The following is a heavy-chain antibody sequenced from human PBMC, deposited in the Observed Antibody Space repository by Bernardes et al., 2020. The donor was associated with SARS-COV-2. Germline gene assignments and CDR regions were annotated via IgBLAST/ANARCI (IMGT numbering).Heavy chain of an antibody. CDR3: AKVGTYYYDSSGYYSIDY. CDR2: ISWNSGSI. J-gene: IGHJ4*02. CDR1: GFTFGDYA. Sequence: GGSLRLSCAASGFTFGDYAMHWVRQAPGKGLEWVSGISWNSGSIGYADSVKGRFTISRDNAKNSLYLQMNSLRAEDTALYYCAKVGTYYYDSSGYYSIDYWGQGTLVTVSS. V-gene: IGHV3-9*01. D-gene: IGHD3-22*01.